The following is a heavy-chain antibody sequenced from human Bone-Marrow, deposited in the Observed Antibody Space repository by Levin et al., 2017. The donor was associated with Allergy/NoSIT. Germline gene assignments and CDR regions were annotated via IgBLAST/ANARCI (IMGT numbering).Heavy chain of an antibody. Sequence: SETLSLTCTVSGDSISTYYWNWIRQSPGRGLEWLGYIFDSGITNYNPSLKSRISISMDTSRRQFSLRLRSVTAADTAIYYCARVWGVGWYLDFWGQGAVVTVSS. V-gene: IGHV4-59*01. J-gene: IGHJ4*02. CDR3: ARVWGVGWYLDF. CDR1: GDSISTYY. CDR2: IFDSGIT. D-gene: IGHD3-16*01.